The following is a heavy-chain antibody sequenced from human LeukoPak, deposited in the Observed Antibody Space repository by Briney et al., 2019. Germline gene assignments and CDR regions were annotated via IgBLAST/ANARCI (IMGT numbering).Heavy chain of an antibody. CDR2: INPYSGGT. D-gene: IGHD3-10*01. Sequence: ASVKVSCKASGYTFTDYYMHWVRQAPGQGLEWMGRINPYSGGTNYAQKFQGGVTMTRDTPIATIYMELSRLRSNDTAVYDCARAGSYGPTDAFDIWGQGTMVTVSS. J-gene: IGHJ3*02. CDR3: ARAGSYGPTDAFDI. CDR1: GYTFTDYY. V-gene: IGHV1-2*06.